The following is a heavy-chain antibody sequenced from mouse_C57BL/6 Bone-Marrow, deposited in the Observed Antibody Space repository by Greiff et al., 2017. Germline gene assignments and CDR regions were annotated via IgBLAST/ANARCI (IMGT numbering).Heavy chain of an antibody. J-gene: IGHJ4*01. CDR1: GYTFTSYW. CDR2: IDPSDSYT. V-gene: IGHV1-69*01. CDR3: AREWGDMDY. D-gene: IGHD2-13*01. Sequence: QVQLQQPGAELVMPGASVKLSCKASGYTFTSYWMHWVKQRPGQGLEWIGEIDPSDSYTNYNQKFKGKSTLTVDKSSSTAYMQLSSLTSEDSAVYYCAREWGDMDYWGQGTSVTVSS.